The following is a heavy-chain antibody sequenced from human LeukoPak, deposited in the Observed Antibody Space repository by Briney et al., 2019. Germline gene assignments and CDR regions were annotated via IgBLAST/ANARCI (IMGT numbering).Heavy chain of an antibody. CDR1: GFTFSSYE. CDR2: ISGSGGST. Sequence: GGSLRLSCAASGFTFSSYEMNWVRQAPGKGLEWVSAISGSGGSTYYADSVKGRFTISRDNSKNTLYLQMNSLRAEDTAVYYCAKEKTYYYDSSGYYPEPYFDYWGQGTLVTVSS. D-gene: IGHD3-22*01. CDR3: AKEKTYYYDSSGYYPEPYFDY. V-gene: IGHV3-23*01. J-gene: IGHJ4*02.